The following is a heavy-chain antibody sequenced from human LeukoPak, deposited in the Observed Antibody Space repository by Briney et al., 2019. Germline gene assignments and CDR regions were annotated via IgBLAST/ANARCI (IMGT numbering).Heavy chain of an antibody. D-gene: IGHD3-10*01. CDR1: GYSISSGYY. J-gene: IGHJ4*02. V-gene: IGHV4-38-2*02. Sequence: SETLSLTCTVSGYSISSGYYWGWIRQPPGKGLEWIGSIYHSGSTYYNPSLKSRVTISVDTSKNQFSLKLSSVTAADTAVYYCARDEGLYGSGVFDYWDQGTLVTVSS. CDR3: ARDEGLYGSGVFDY. CDR2: IYHSGST.